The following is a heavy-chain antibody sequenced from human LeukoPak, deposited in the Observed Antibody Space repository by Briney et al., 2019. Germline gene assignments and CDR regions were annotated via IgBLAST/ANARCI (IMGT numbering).Heavy chain of an antibody. CDR1: GGSISSSTSY. CDR3: ARAAYCGGDCYYYFDY. Sequence: PSETLSLTCTVSGGSISSSTSYWGWIRQPPGKGLEWIGSIYYSGSTYYNPSLKSRVTMSVDTSKNQFSLKLSSVTAADTAVYFCARAAYCGGDCYYYFDYWGQGTLVTVSS. J-gene: IGHJ4*02. CDR2: IYYSGST. V-gene: IGHV4-39*07. D-gene: IGHD2-21*02.